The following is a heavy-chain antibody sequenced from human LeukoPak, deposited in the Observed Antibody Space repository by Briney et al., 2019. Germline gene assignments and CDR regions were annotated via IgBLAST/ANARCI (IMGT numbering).Heavy chain of an antibody. Sequence: GGSLRLSCAASGFTVSSNYMSWVRQAPGKGLEWVSEIYSDGSTYYAASVKGRFSISRDSSKNTVYLQMNSLRAEDTAVYYCAKDGNFDWLRPDRDAFDIWGQGTMVTVSS. J-gene: IGHJ3*02. CDR3: AKDGNFDWLRPDRDAFDI. D-gene: IGHD3-9*01. V-gene: IGHV3-53*01. CDR2: IYSDGST. CDR1: GFTVSSNY.